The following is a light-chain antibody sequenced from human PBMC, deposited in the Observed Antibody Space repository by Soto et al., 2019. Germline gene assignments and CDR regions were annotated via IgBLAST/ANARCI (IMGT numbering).Light chain of an antibody. V-gene: IGKV3-11*01. CDR3: QQRNRWPPVYT. CDR2: DVS. CDR1: QSTSSY. J-gene: IGKJ2*01. Sequence: EIVLPQTPATLSLSPGERATLSCKTSQSTSSYLAWYQHRPGQTPRLLIYDVSNRATGIPARFSGSGSGTDFTLTISSLEPEDFAVYYCQQRNRWPPVYTFGQGTNLEI.